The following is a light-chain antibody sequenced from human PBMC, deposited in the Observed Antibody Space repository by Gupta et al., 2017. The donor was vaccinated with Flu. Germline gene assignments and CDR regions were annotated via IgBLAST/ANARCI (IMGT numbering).Light chain of an antibody. CDR3: QQTDVSPFT. CDR2: AAS. V-gene: IGKV1-39*01. Sequence: DIQMTQSPSSLSASVGDRVTITCRTSQSISKSLNWYQQRPGQAPTPLIYAASNLQRGVPSRFSGRGSVSRFTLTITRLQLEDFATYHCQQTDVSPFTFGEGT. J-gene: IGKJ4*02. CDR1: QSISKS.